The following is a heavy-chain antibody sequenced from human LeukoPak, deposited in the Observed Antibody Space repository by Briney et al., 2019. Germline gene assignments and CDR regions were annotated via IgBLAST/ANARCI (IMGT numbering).Heavy chain of an antibody. J-gene: IGHJ4*02. V-gene: IGHV4-39*01. Sequence: PSETLSLTCTVSGGSISSTSFYWGWIRQPPGKGLEWIGSIYYSGSTYYNPSLKSRVTISVDTSKNQFSLKLSSVTATDTAVYYCARQGVVVVVADNYFDYWGQGTLVTVSS. CDR3: ARQGVVVVVADNYFDY. CDR1: GGSISSTSFY. CDR2: IYYSGST. D-gene: IGHD2-15*01.